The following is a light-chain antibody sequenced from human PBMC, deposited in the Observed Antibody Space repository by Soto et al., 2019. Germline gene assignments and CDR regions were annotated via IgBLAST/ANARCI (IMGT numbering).Light chain of an antibody. J-gene: IGKJ4*01. CDR1: QSVSSN. V-gene: IGKV3-15*01. Sequence: EIEMTQSPATLSVSPGERATLSCRASQSVSSNLAWYQQIPGQAPRLLIYGAFTRATGIPARFSGSGSGTEFTLTISSLQSEDFAVYYCQQYNNWPLTFGGGTKVEI. CDR3: QQYNNWPLT. CDR2: GAF.